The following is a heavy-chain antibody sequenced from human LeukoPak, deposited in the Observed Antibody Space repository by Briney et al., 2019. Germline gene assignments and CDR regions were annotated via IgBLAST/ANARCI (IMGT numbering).Heavy chain of an antibody. CDR2: IYYSGST. CDR1: GGSISTYY. CDR3: ARHKSPSPLH. Sequence: PSETLSLTCTVSGGSISTYYWGWIRQPPGKGLEWIGSIYYSGSTNYNPSLKSRVTMSVDTSKNQFSLNLTSVTAADTAVYYCARHKSPSPLHWGQGTLVTVSS. V-gene: IGHV4-39*01. J-gene: IGHJ4*02.